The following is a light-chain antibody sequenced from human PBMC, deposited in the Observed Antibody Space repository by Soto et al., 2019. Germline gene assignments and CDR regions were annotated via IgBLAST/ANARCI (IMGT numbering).Light chain of an antibody. CDR1: QSVSTW. J-gene: IGKJ2*01. CDR2: DAS. CDR3: QQYNTFPYT. V-gene: IGKV1-5*01. Sequence: DIQMTQSPSTLSASVGDRVTITCRASQSVSTWLAWYQQKPAKAPKILIHDASSLESGVPSRFSGSASGTEFTLIINSLQAEDFATYYCQQYNTFPYTFGQGTKLETK.